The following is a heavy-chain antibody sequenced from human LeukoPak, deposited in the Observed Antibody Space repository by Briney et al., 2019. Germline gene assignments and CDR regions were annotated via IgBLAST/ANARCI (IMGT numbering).Heavy chain of an antibody. Sequence: ASVKVSCKASGYTFTSYYMHWVRQAPGQGLEWMGIINPSGCSTSYAQKFQGRVTMTRDMSTSTVYMELSSLRSEDTAVYYCATSGKTITTFGVTPNWFDPWGQGTLVTVSS. CDR1: GYTFTSYY. V-gene: IGHV1-46*01. D-gene: IGHD3-3*01. J-gene: IGHJ5*02. CDR2: INPSGCST. CDR3: ATSGKTITTFGVTPNWFDP.